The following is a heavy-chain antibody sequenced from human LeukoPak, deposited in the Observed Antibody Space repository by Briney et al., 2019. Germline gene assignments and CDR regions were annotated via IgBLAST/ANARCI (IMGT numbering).Heavy chain of an antibody. Sequence: KSSETLSLTCTVSGGSIHSYWSWIRQPAGKGLEWIGRISGSGTITYNPALQSRLTISIDTSKNQFSLKLMSVTAADTAVYYCARVARHDYTYYPGGNYFDYWGQGTLVTVSS. J-gene: IGHJ4*02. CDR1: GGSIHSY. V-gene: IGHV4-4*07. CDR3: ARVARHDYTYYPGGNYFDY. CDR2: ISGSGTI. D-gene: IGHD4-11*01.